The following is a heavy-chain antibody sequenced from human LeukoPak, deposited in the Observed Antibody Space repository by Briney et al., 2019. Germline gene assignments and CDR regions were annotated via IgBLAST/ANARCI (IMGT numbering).Heavy chain of an antibody. V-gene: IGHV3-30*02. J-gene: IGHJ4*02. Sequence: GGSLRLSCAASGFTFSSHGMHWVRQAPGKGLEWVAFIQYDGSNKYYADSVKGRFTISRDISKNTLYLQMSSLRGEDTAVYYCAKAGSYFESDSWGQGTLVTVSS. CDR1: GFTFSSHG. CDR2: IQYDGSNK. D-gene: IGHD1-26*01. CDR3: AKAGSYFESDS.